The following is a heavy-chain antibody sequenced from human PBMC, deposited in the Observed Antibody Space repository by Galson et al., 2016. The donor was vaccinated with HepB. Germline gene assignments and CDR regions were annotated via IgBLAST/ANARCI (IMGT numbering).Heavy chain of an antibody. J-gene: IGHJ3*02. CDR2: IIPISGTT. Sequence: SVKVSCKASEGTFNSYAVSWVRQAPGQGLEWMGGIIPISGTTKYAQNFQGRVTITADGSTGTAYMELNSLRSDDTAIYYCARDRYYGTSGYFYESEIWGQGTTLTVSS. CDR3: ARDRYYGTSGYFYESEI. V-gene: IGHV1-69*13. D-gene: IGHD3-22*01. CDR1: EGTFNSYA.